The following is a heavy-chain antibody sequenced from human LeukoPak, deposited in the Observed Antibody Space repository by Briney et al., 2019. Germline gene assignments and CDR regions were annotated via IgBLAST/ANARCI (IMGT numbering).Heavy chain of an antibody. CDR1: GYTLTELS. CDR3: ATSDHCSSTSCSIGWFDP. Sequence: ASVKVSCKVSGYTLTELSMHWVRQAPGKGLEWMGGFDPEDGETIYAQKFQGRVTMTEDTSTDTAYMELSSLRSEDTAVYYCATSDHCSSTSCSIGWFDPWGQGTLVTVSS. V-gene: IGHV1-24*01. CDR2: FDPEDGET. D-gene: IGHD2-2*01. J-gene: IGHJ5*02.